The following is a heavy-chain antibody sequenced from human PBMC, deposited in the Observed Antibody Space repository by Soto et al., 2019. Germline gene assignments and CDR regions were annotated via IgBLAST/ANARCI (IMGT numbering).Heavy chain of an antibody. CDR2: ISSSSSTI. CDR3: ARPEYSSLSYGMDV. J-gene: IGHJ6*02. V-gene: IGHV3-48*02. Sequence: VQLVESGGGLVQPGGSLRLSCAASGFTFSSYSMNWVRQAPGKGLEWVSYISSSSSTIYYADSVKGRFTISRDNAKNSLYLQMNSLRDEDTAVYYCARPEYSSLSYGMDVWGQGTTVTVSS. D-gene: IGHD6-6*01. CDR1: GFTFSSYS.